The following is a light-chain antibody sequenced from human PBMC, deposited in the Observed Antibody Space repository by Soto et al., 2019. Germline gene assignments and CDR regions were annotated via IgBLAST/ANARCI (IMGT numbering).Light chain of an antibody. V-gene: IGKV3-15*01. J-gene: IGKJ4*01. CDR2: GAS. CDR3: QQYNKWPLT. Sequence: IVMTQSPATLSVSPGERATLSCRASQSVTSKLAWYQHKPGQAPRLLISGASTRATGIPARFSGSGFGTEFTLTISSLQSEDFAVYYCQQYNKWPLTFGGGTKVEIK. CDR1: QSVTSK.